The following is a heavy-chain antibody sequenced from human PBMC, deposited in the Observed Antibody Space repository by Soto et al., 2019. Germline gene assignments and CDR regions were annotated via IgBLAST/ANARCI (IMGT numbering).Heavy chain of an antibody. CDR3: AREKIVATIVYAFDI. Sequence: GGSLRLSCAASRFTFSSYSMNWVRQAPGKGLEWVSSISSSSSYIYYADSVKGRFPISRDNAKNSLYLQMNSLRAEDTAVYYCAREKIVATIVYAFDIWGQGTMVTVSS. CDR2: ISSSSSYI. CDR1: RFTFSSYS. V-gene: IGHV3-21*01. J-gene: IGHJ3*02. D-gene: IGHD5-12*01.